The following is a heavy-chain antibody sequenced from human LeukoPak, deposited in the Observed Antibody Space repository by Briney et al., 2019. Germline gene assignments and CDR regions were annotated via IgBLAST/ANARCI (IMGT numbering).Heavy chain of an antibody. CDR1: GGSIKSHY. CDR3: ARDLDRSSWYGGGYYYYYMDV. Sequence: PSETLSLTCSVSGGSIKSHYWSWIRQPPGKGLEWIGYIYYSGSTNYNPSLKSRVTISVDTSKNQFSLKLSSVTAADTAVYYCARDLDRSSWYGGGYYYYYMDVWGKGTTVTVSS. J-gene: IGHJ6*03. D-gene: IGHD6-13*01. V-gene: IGHV4-59*11. CDR2: IYYSGST.